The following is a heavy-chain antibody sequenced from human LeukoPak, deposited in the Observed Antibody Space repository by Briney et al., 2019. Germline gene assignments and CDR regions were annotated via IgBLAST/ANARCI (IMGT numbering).Heavy chain of an antibody. CDR2: IRYDGSNK. D-gene: IGHD3-22*01. J-gene: IGHJ4*02. CDR3: AKALVPLRITMIVVVSAFDY. Sequence: PGGSLRLSCAASGFTFSSYGMHWVRQAPGKGLEWVAFIRYDGSNKYYADSVKGRFTISRDNSKNTLYLQMNSLRAEDTAVYYCAKALVPLRITMIVVVSAFDYWGQGTLVTVSS. CDR1: GFTFSSYG. V-gene: IGHV3-30*02.